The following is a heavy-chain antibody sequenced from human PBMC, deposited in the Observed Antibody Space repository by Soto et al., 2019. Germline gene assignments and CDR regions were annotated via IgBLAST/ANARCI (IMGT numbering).Heavy chain of an antibody. Sequence: PGGYLRLSCAATGFTYSSYEMNLVRQAPGKGLEWVSYISSSGSTIYYADSVKGRFTISRDNAKNSLYLQMNSLRAEDTAVYYCARDRHIVVVPAAPRLNYYYYGMDVWGQGTTVTVSS. CDR2: ISSSGSTI. D-gene: IGHD2-2*01. CDR1: GFTYSSYE. CDR3: ARDRHIVVVPAAPRLNYYYYGMDV. J-gene: IGHJ6*02. V-gene: IGHV3-48*03.